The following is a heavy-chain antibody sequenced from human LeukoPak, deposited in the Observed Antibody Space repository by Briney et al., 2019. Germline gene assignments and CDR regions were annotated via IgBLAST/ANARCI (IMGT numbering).Heavy chain of an antibody. D-gene: IGHD2/OR15-2a*01. CDR3: AKDAYGGATFFYYMDV. CDR1: GFSFDDYA. CDR2: ISWHSGRI. V-gene: IGHV3-9*01. J-gene: IGHJ6*03. Sequence: PGGSLRLSCAASGFSFDDYAMHWVRQAPGKGLEWVSGISWHSGRIAYADSVRGRFTISRDNANNSLSLQMNRLRDDDTAVYYCAKDAYGGATFFYYMDVWGKGTTVIVSS.